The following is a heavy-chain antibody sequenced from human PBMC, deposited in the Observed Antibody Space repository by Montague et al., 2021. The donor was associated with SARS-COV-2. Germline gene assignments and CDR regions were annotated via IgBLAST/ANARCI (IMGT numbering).Heavy chain of an antibody. CDR3: ARVGRQQLVRLSGMDV. D-gene: IGHD6-13*01. CDR2: VFYTGST. V-gene: IGHV4-59*12. CDR1: GGSIRNYN. J-gene: IGHJ6*02. Sequence: ETLSLTCAVAGGSIRNYNWGWIRQPPGKGLEWIGYVFYTGSTNYNPSLKSRVTISIDTSKNKISLRVTSVTAADTAVYYCARVGRQQLVRLSGMDVWGQGTTVTVSS.